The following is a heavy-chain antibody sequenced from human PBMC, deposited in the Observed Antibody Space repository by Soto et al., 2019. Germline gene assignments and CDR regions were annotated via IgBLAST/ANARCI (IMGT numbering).Heavy chain of an antibody. CDR1: GGTFSSYA. D-gene: IGHD2-2*01. Sequence: ASVKVSCKASGGTFSSYAISWVRQAPGQGLEWMGGIIPIFGTANYAQKFQGRVTITADESTSTAYMELSSLRSEDTAVYYCARESYQEGYYYGMDVWGQGTTGTVSS. CDR2: IIPIFGTA. CDR3: ARESYQEGYYYGMDV. V-gene: IGHV1-69*13. J-gene: IGHJ6*02.